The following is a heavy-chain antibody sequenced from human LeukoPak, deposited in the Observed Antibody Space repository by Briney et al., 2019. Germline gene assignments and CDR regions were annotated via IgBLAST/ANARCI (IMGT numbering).Heavy chain of an antibody. CDR3: ARQSFSGIDY. J-gene: IGHJ4*02. D-gene: IGHD3-3*02. Sequence: SETLSLTSTVSGGSISSYYWSGIRQPPGKGMEWIGYIYYRGSTNYNPSLKSRVTISVDTSKNQFSLKLSSVTAADTAVYYCARQSFSGIDYWGQGTLVTVSS. CDR1: GGSISSYY. CDR2: IYYRGST. V-gene: IGHV4-59*08.